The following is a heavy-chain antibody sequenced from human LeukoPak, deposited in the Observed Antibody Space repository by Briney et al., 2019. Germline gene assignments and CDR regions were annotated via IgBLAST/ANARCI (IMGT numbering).Heavy chain of an antibody. CDR3: AREPRGLLPTRFDY. D-gene: IGHD1-26*01. CDR2: IFYSGRT. J-gene: IGHJ4*02. V-gene: IGHV4-39*01. CDR1: GGSISSGTYY. Sequence: PSETLSLTCIVSGGSISSGTYYWGWIRQPPGKGLQWIGSIFYSGRTYYNPSLKSRVTISVDTSKNQFSLELNSVTAADTAVYYCAREPRGLLPTRFDYWGQGILVTVST.